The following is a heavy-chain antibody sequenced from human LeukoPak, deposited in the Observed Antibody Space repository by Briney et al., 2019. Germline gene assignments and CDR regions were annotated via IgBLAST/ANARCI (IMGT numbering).Heavy chain of an antibody. CDR3: ARDLFDDYSLDY. D-gene: IGHD3-16*01. V-gene: IGHV4-34*01. Sequence: PSETLSLTCAVYGGSFSGYYWSWIRQPPGKGLEWIGEINHSGSTNYNPSLKSRVTISVDTSKNQFSLKLSSVTAADTAVYYCARDLFDDYSLDYWGQGTLVTVSS. CDR1: GGSFSGYY. CDR2: INHSGST. J-gene: IGHJ4*02.